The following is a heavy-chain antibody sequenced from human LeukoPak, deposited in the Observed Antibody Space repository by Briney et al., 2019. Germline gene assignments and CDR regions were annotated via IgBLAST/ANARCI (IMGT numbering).Heavy chain of an antibody. CDR1: GYTFTSYH. V-gene: IGHV1-2*02. J-gene: IGHJ4*02. D-gene: IGHD3-10*01. CDR2: INTNSDGT. CDR3: ARIGFGELPIPPDY. Sequence: ASVKVSCKASGYTFTSYHMHWVRQAPGQGLEWVGCINTNSDGTNYAQKFQGRVTMTRDTSISTAYMELSRLRSDDTAVYYCARIGFGELPIPPDYWGQGTLVTVSS.